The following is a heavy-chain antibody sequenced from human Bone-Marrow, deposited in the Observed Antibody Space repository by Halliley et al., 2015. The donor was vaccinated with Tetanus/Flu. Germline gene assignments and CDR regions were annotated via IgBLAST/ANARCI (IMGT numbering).Heavy chain of an antibody. D-gene: IGHD6-19*01. Sequence: QLVQSGAEVKKPGSSMKGSCKASGGTFGSYGLNWVRQAPGQGLEWMGGIIPLFGSTIYEQKFQGRVTITADDSTTTAYLDLTSLRAGDPAVYYCARAPQAVTGTESVDSWGRGPLVPVSP. CDR2: IIPLFGST. J-gene: IGHJ4*02. V-gene: IGHV1-69*01. CDR1: GGTFGSYG. CDR3: ARAPQAVTGTESVDS.